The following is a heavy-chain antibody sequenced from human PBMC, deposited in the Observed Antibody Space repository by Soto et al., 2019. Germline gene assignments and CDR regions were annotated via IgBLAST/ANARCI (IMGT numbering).Heavy chain of an antibody. CDR1: GGSFSGYY. CDR3: AREYSGYDFDY. D-gene: IGHD5-12*01. CDR2: ITHRGST. V-gene: IGHV4-34*01. J-gene: IGHJ4*02. Sequence: QVQLQQWGAGLLKPSETLSLTCAVYGGSFSGYYWSWVRKPPGKGMEWIGEITHRGSTNYNPSHKSRVTISVDTSKNQFSLKLSFVTAADTAVYYGAREYSGYDFDYWGQGTLVSVSS.